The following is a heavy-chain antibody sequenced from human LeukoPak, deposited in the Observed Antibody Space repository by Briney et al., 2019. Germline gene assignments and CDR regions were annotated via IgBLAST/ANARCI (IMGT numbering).Heavy chain of an antibody. Sequence: GGSLRLSCAASGFTFNYVWMNWVRQVPGKGLEWVGRIRSRTDGGTTDYAAPVKGRFTISRDDSKKTLYLQMNSLRIEDTAVYYCAKGFGSYDSGDFDSWGQGTLVTVSS. V-gene: IGHV3-15*07. CDR1: GFTFNYVW. D-gene: IGHD3-22*01. CDR2: IRSRTDGGTT. J-gene: IGHJ4*02. CDR3: AKGFGSYDSGDFDS.